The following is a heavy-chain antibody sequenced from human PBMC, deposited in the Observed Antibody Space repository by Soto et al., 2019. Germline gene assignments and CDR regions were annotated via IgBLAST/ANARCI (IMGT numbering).Heavy chain of an antibody. D-gene: IGHD6-13*01. J-gene: IGHJ4*02. Sequence: PSETLSLTCAVSVYFMTNCNYWGWIRQSPGKGLEWIGSIYYTGRTYYNPSLKSRVTMSVDTSKNQFSLKLTSVTAADTAVYYCARDRAAVASTFDYWGPGTLVTVSS. CDR3: ARDRAAVASTFDY. CDR1: VYFMTNCNY. V-gene: IGHV4-38-2*02. CDR2: IYYTGRT.